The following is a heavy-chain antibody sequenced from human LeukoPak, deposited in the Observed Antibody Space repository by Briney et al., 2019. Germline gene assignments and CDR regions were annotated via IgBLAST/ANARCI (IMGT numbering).Heavy chain of an antibody. Sequence: PGGSLRLSCAASGFTFSSYGMHWVRQAPGKGLEWVAVISYDGSNKYYADSVKGRFTISRDNSKNTLYLQMNSLRAEDTAVYYCAKNDGVYYYDSSGYDYWGQGTLVTVSS. D-gene: IGHD3-22*01. J-gene: IGHJ4*02. CDR2: ISYDGSNK. CDR1: GFTFSSYG. V-gene: IGHV3-30*18. CDR3: AKNDGVYYYDSSGYDY.